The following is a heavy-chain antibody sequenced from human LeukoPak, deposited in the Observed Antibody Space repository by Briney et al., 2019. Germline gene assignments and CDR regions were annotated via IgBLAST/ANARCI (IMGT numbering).Heavy chain of an antibody. CDR1: GFTLSSYW. Sequence: GGSVTLSCAASGFTLSSYWMTWVGQAPGKGRELVAVISYDGSNQYYPVSVKGRFTISRDNSKNTLYLQMNSLRAEDTAVYYCAKDHARVDYWGQGTLVTVSS. V-gene: IGHV3-30*18. CDR3: AKDHARVDY. CDR2: ISYDGSNQ. J-gene: IGHJ4*02.